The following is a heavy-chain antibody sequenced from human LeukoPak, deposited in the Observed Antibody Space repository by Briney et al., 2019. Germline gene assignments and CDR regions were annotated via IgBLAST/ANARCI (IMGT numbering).Heavy chain of an antibody. CDR2: ISGSSTYI. CDR1: GFTFSSYS. Sequence: PGGSLRLSCAASGFTFSSYSMNWVRQAPGKGLEWVSSISGSSTYIFYADSVKGRFTISRDNSKNTLYLQMNSLRAEDTAVYYCAKYYYGSGSNYYFDYWGQGTLVTVSS. V-gene: IGHV3-21*01. D-gene: IGHD3-10*01. J-gene: IGHJ4*02. CDR3: AKYYYGSGSNYYFDY.